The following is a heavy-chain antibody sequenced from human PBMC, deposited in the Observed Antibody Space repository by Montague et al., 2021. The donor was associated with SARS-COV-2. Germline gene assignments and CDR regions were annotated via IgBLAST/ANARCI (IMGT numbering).Heavy chain of an antibody. Sequence: SETLSLTCTVSGGSISSSSYYWGWIRQPPGKGLEWIGSIYYSGSTYYNPSLKSRVTISVDTSKNQFSLRLSSVTAADTAVYYCARVWREQLVQLSDMDVWGHGTPVTVSS. D-gene: IGHD6-13*01. J-gene: IGHJ6*02. CDR3: ARVWREQLVQLSDMDV. CDR1: GGSISSSSYY. CDR2: IYYSGST. V-gene: IGHV4-39*07.